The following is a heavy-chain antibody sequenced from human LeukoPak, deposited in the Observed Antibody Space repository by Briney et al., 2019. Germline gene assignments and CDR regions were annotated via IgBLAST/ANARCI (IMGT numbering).Heavy chain of an antibody. V-gene: IGHV3-48*01. J-gene: IGHJ4*02. D-gene: IGHD6-13*01. CDR3: ARQQLVQGIDY. CDR2: ISSSSSTI. CDR1: GFTFSSYS. Sequence: GGSLRLSCAASGFTFSSYSMNWVRQAPGKGLEWASYISSSSSTIYYADSVKGRFTISRDNAKNSLYLQMNSLRAEDTAVYYCARQQLVQGIDYWGQGTLVTVSS.